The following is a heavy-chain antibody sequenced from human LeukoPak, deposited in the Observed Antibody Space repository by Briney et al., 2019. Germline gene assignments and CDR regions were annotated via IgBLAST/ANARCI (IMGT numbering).Heavy chain of an antibody. V-gene: IGHV3-33*08. CDR1: GFMFSSYW. J-gene: IGHJ5*02. CDR3: ARDDYSNYNWFDP. Sequence: GGSLRLSCAASGFMFSSYWMSWVRQAPGKGLEWVAVIWYDGNNKYYADSVKGRFTISRDNSKNTLYLQMNSLRAEDTAVYFCARDDYSNYNWFDPWGQGTLVTVSS. D-gene: IGHD4-11*01. CDR2: IWYDGNNK.